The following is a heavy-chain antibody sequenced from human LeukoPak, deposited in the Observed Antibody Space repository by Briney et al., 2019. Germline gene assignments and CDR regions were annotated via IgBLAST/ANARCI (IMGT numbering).Heavy chain of an antibody. Sequence: PSETLSLTCTVSGGSISSSSYYWSWIRQPPGKGLEWIGSIYYSGSTYYNPSLKSRVTISVDTSKNQFSLKLSSVTAADTAVYYCARPGIAVAGPSRDYWGQGTLVTVSS. CDR2: IYYSGST. CDR1: GGSISSSSYY. CDR3: ARPGIAVAGPSRDY. D-gene: IGHD6-19*01. V-gene: IGHV4-39*01. J-gene: IGHJ4*02.